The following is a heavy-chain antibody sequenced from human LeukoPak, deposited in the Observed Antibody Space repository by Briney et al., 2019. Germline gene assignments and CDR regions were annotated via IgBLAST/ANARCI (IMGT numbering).Heavy chain of an antibody. CDR2: IRSKANSYAT. Sequence: PGGSLRLSCAASGFTFSGSAMHWVRQASGKGQEWVGRIRSKANSYATAYAASVKGRFTISRDDSKNTAYLQMNRLKTEDTAVYYCTGRGIVATHTDYWGQGTLVTVSS. D-gene: IGHD1-26*01. V-gene: IGHV3-73*01. CDR3: TGRGIVATHTDY. J-gene: IGHJ4*02. CDR1: GFTFSGSA.